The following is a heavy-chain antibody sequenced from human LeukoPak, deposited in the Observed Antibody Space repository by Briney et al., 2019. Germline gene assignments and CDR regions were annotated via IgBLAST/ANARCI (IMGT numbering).Heavy chain of an antibody. CDR1: GFTFSSYW. CDR2: INTDGSST. Sequence: PPGGSLRLSCAASGFTFSSYWMHWVRQAPGKGLVWVSRINTDGSSTSYADSVKGRFTISRDNAKNTLYLQMNSLRAEDTAVYYCARNRITMVRGVTYDYWGQGTLVTVSS. V-gene: IGHV3-74*01. J-gene: IGHJ4*02. CDR3: ARNRITMVRGVTYDY. D-gene: IGHD3-10*01.